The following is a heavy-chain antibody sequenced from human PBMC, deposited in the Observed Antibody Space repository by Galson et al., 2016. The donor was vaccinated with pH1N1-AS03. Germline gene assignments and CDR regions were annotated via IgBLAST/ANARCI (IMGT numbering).Heavy chain of an antibody. V-gene: IGHV3-21*04. J-gene: IGHJ3*02. CDR3: VREMPKTFGRTFDI. D-gene: IGHD3-10*01. CDR1: GSSFSSDS. CDR2: ISGSSHYI. Sequence: SLRLSCASSGSSFSSDSMNWVRQAPGKGLEWVAAISGSSHYIFYEDSVKGRFTISRDNARNSFYLQMNSLRADETALYYCVREMPKTFGRTFDIWGQGTMVTVSS.